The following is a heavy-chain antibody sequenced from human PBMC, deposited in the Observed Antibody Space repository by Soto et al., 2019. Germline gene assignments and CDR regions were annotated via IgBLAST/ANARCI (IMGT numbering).Heavy chain of an antibody. Sequence: QVQLVESGGGVVQPGRSLRLSCAASGFTFSRYGMHWVRQAPGKGLEWVAVIWYAGSNKYYADSVKGRFTISRDNSKNTLYLQMNSLRAEDTAVYYCARVHSSSWYGSDIDYYYYGMDVWGQGTTVTVSS. V-gene: IGHV3-33*01. CDR1: GFTFSRYG. D-gene: IGHD6-13*01. J-gene: IGHJ6*02. CDR3: ARVHSSSWYGSDIDYYYYGMDV. CDR2: IWYAGSNK.